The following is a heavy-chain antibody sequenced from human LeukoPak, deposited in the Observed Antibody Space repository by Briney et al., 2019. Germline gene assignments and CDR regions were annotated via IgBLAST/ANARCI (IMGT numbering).Heavy chain of an antibody. D-gene: IGHD5-18*01. Sequence: GSLRLSCAASGFTVSSNYMSWVRQAPGKGLEWVSVIYSGGSTYYTDSVKGRFTISRDNSKNTLYLQMNSLRAEDTAVYYCAREIIQLPGYFDYWGQGTLVTVSS. J-gene: IGHJ4*02. CDR1: GFTVSSNY. V-gene: IGHV3-53*01. CDR3: AREIIQLPGYFDY. CDR2: IYSGGST.